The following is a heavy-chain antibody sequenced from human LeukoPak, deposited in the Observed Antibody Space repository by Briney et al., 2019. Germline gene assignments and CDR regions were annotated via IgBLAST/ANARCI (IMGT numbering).Heavy chain of an antibody. J-gene: IGHJ4*02. CDR2: IRQDGGEK. D-gene: IGHD3-3*01. CDR1: GFTFSSDW. Sequence: GGSLRLSCAASGFTFSSDWMTWVRQAPGKGLEWVANIRQDGGEKFYLDSVRGRFTISRDNSRNSLYLQMNSLRAEDTAVYYCARVSAEWLLSYWGQGTLVTVSS. V-gene: IGHV3-7*01. CDR3: ARVSAEWLLSY.